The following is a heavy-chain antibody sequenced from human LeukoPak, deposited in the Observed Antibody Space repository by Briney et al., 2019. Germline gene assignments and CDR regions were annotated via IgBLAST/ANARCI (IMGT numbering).Heavy chain of an antibody. D-gene: IGHD3-10*01. CDR3: ARGGFGDLRGY. CDR1: GFTFSSYS. V-gene: IGHV3-21*01. J-gene: IGHJ4*02. CDR2: ISSSSSYI. Sequence: GGSLGLSCAASGFTFSSYSMNWVRQAPGKGLEWVSSISSSSSYIYYADSVKGRFTISRDDAKNSLYLQMNSLRAEDTAVYYCARGGFGDLRGYWGQGTLVTVSS.